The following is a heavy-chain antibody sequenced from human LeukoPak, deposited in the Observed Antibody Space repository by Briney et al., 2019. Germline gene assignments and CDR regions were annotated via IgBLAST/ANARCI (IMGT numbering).Heavy chain of an antibody. J-gene: IGHJ4*02. CDR1: GFTFSSYG. V-gene: IGHV3-33*06. CDR2: IWYDGSNK. Sequence: GGSLRLSCAASGFTFSSYGMHWVRQAPGKGLEWVAVIWYDGSNKYYADSVKGRFTISRDNSKNTLYLQMNSLRAEDTAVYYCAKDLIGQLWSTIRLEPYYFDYWGQGTLVTVSS. D-gene: IGHD5-18*01. CDR3: AKDLIGQLWSTIRLEPYYFDY.